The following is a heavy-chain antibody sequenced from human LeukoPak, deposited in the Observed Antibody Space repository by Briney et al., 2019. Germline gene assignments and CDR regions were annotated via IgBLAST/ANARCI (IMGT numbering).Heavy chain of an antibody. CDR1: GGSISSHY. CDR2: IYYSGST. CDR3: ARHAYYYDSSGSTYYFDH. V-gene: IGHV4-59*11. J-gene: IGHJ4*02. D-gene: IGHD3-22*01. Sequence: SETLSLTCTVSGGSISSHYWSWIRQPPGKGLEWIGYIYYSGSTKYNPSLKSRVTISVDTSKNQFSLKLSSVTAADTAVYYCARHAYYYDSSGSTYYFDHWGQGTLVTVSS.